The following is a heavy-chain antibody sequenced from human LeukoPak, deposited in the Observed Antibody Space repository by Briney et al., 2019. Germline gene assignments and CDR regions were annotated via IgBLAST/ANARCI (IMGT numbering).Heavy chain of an antibody. V-gene: IGHV1-46*01. CDR2: INPSGGST. J-gene: IGHJ4*02. Sequence: ASVKVPCKASGYTFTSYYMHWVRQAPGQGLEWMGIINPSGGSTGYAQKFQGGVTMTRDTSTSTVYMELSSLRFEDAAVYYCARGPVTAFDHWGQGTLVTVSS. CDR1: GYTFTSYY. D-gene: IGHD5-18*01. CDR3: ARGPVTAFDH.